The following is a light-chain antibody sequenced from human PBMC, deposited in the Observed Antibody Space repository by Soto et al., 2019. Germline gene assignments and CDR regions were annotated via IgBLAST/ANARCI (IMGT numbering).Light chain of an antibody. CDR3: QHYNSYPTWT. CDR2: KAY. V-gene: IGKV1-5*03. Sequence: DIQMTQSPSTLSGSVGDRVTITCRASQTISSWLAWYQQKPGKAPKLLIYKAYTLKSGVPSRFSGSGSGTEFTLTISSLQPDDFATYYCQHYNSYPTWTFGQGTKVDIK. J-gene: IGKJ1*01. CDR1: QTISSW.